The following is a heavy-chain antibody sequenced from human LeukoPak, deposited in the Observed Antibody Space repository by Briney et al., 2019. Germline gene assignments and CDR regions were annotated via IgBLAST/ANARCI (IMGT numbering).Heavy chain of an antibody. CDR3: ARGFYDSSGYYYDQFYMGVGY. Sequence: GGSLRLSCAASGFTFSSYAMSWVRQAPGKGLEWVSGINRNGGRTGYADSVKGRFTISRDNSKNTLYLQMNSLRAEDTAVYYCARGFYDSSGYYYDQFYMGVGYWGQGTLVTVSS. CDR1: GFTFSSYA. CDR2: INRNGGRT. J-gene: IGHJ4*02. V-gene: IGHV3-23*01. D-gene: IGHD3-22*01.